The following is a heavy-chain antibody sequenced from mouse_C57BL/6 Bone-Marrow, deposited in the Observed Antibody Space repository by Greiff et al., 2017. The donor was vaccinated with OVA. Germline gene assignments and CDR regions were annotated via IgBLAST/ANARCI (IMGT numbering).Heavy chain of an antibody. CDR3: VRQGFYYCSSDHDAMDY. CDR1: GFSFNTYA. D-gene: IGHD1-1*01. J-gene: IGHJ4*01. CDR2: IRSKSNNYAT. Sequence: EVQVVESGGGLVQPKGSLKLSCAASGFSFNTYAMNWVRQAPGKGLEWVARIRSKSNNYATYYADSVKDRFTISRDDSESMLYLQMNNLKTEDTAMDYWVRQGFYYCSSDHDAMDYWGQGTSVTVSS. V-gene: IGHV10-1*01.